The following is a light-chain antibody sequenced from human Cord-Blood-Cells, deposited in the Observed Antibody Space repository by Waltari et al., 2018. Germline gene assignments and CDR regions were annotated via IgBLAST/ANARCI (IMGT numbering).Light chain of an antibody. V-gene: IGLV2-8*01. J-gene: IGLJ2*01. Sequence: QSALTQPPSASGSTGQSVTLSCTGTSSDVGGYNYVSWYQQHPGKAPKLMIYKVSKRPSVVPDRFSGSKSGNTASLTVSGLQAEDEADYYCSSYAGSNNFVVFGGGTKLTVL. CDR2: KVS. CDR3: SSYAGSNNFVV. CDR1: SSDVGGYNY.